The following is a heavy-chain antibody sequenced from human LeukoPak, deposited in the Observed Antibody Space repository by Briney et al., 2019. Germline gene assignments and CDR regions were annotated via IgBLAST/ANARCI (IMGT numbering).Heavy chain of an antibody. Sequence: GASVKVSCKASGYTFTSYDINWVRQATGQGLEWMGWMNPNSGNTGYAQKFQGRVTMTRNTSISTAYMELSSLRSEDTAVYYCARGAGEDYYDSSGYYYFDYWGQGTLVTVSS. D-gene: IGHD3-22*01. CDR1: GYTFTSYD. J-gene: IGHJ4*02. CDR3: ARGAGEDYYDSSGYYYFDY. CDR2: MNPNSGNT. V-gene: IGHV1-8*01.